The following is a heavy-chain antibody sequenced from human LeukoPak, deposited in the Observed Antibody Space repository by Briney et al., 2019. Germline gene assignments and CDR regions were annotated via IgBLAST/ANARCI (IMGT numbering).Heavy chain of an antibody. J-gene: IGHJ4*02. Sequence: GGSLRLSCAASGFTFSDHYMDWVRQAPGKGLEWVGRIRNKANDYTAQYAASVKGRFTISRDDSKASVYLQMNSLKAEDTAVYYCAAQYTGKEGSFDYWGQGTLVTVSS. CDR2: IRNKANDYTA. D-gene: IGHD5-12*01. CDR1: GFTFSDHY. CDR3: AAQYTGKEGSFDY. V-gene: IGHV3-72*01.